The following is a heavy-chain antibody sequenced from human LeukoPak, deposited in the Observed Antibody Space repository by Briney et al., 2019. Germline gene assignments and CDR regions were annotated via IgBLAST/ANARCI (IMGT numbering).Heavy chain of an antibody. Sequence: ASVKVSCKASGYTFTCYYMHWVRQAPGQGLEWMGWINPNSGGTNYAQKFQGRVTMTRDTSISTAYMELSRLRSDDTAVYYCARDPETYYYDSGDYWGQGTLVTVSS. CDR1: GYTFTCYY. J-gene: IGHJ4*02. CDR3: ARDPETYYYDSGDY. CDR2: INPNSGGT. V-gene: IGHV1-2*02. D-gene: IGHD3-22*01.